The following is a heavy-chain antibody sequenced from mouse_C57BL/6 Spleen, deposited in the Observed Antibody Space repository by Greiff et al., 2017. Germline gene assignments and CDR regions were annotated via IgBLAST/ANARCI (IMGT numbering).Heavy chain of an antibody. CDR3: ARDYSNYDWYFDV. Sequence: QVQLQQPGTELVKPGASVKLSCKASVYTFTSYWLPWVKQRPGQGLEWIGNINPSNGGTHYNEKFMSKATLTVDKSSSTAYMQLSSLTSEDSAVYYCARDYSNYDWYFDVWGTGTTVTVSS. J-gene: IGHJ1*03. V-gene: IGHV1-53*01. CDR2: INPSNGGT. D-gene: IGHD2-5*01. CDR1: VYTFTSYW.